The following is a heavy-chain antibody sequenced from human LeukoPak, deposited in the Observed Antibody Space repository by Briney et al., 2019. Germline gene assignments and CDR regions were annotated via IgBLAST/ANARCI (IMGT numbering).Heavy chain of an antibody. CDR2: IRYDGSNK. CDR1: GFTFSSYG. V-gene: IGHV3-30*02. Sequence: GGSLRLSYAASGFTFSSYGMHGVRQAPGKGLEWVAFIRYDGSNKYYADSVKGRFTISRDNSKNTLYLQMNSLRAEDTAVYYCAKGGYCSSTSCYPDYWGQGTLVTVSS. D-gene: IGHD2-2*01. J-gene: IGHJ4*02. CDR3: AKGGYCSSTSCYPDY.